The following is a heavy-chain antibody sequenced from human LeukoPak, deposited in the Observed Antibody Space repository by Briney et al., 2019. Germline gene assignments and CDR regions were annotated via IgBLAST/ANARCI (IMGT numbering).Heavy chain of an antibody. CDR1: GFRFGGFW. Sequence: GGSLRLSCEASGFRFGGFWMNWVRQAPGKGPERVANINQDGSEKLYADSVKGRFTISRDNAKNSLYLQMNSLRVEDTAVYYCARDPGFSAFDIWGQGTMVTVSS. CDR3: ARDPGFSAFDI. D-gene: IGHD6-25*01. CDR2: INQDGSEK. V-gene: IGHV3-7*01. J-gene: IGHJ3*02.